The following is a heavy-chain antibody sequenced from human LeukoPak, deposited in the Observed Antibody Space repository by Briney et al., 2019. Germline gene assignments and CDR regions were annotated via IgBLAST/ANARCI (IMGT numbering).Heavy chain of an antibody. CDR3: ARGRKYSGSLTTY. V-gene: IGHV1-8*01. D-gene: IGHD1-26*01. CDR1: GYTFTSYD. J-gene: IGHJ4*02. CDR2: MNPNSGST. Sequence: ASAKVSCKASGYTFTSYDINWVRQATGQGLEWMGWMNPNSGSTGYAQKFQGRVTMTRNTSISTAYMELSSLRSEDTAVYYCARGRKYSGSLTTYWGQGTLVTVSS.